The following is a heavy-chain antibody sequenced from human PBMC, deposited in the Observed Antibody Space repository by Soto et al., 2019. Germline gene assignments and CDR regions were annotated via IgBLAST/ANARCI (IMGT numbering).Heavy chain of an antibody. Sequence: EVQLVESGGGLVQPGRSLRLSCAASGFTFDDYAMHWVRQAPGKGLEWVSGISWNSGSIGYADSVKGRFTISRDNAKNSLYLQMNSLRAEDTALYYCAKVDNSHAYWGQGTLATVSS. CDR2: ISWNSGSI. CDR3: AKVDNSHAY. J-gene: IGHJ4*02. V-gene: IGHV3-9*01. D-gene: IGHD1-20*01. CDR1: GFTFDDYA.